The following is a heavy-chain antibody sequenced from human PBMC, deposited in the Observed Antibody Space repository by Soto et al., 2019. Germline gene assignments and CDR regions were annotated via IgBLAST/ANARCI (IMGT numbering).Heavy chain of an antibody. J-gene: IGHJ4*02. D-gene: IGHD2-2*01. CDR1: GYTLTELS. V-gene: IGHV1-24*01. Sequence: ASVKVSCKVSGYTLTELSMHWVRQAPGKGLEWMGGFDPEDGETIYAQKFQGRVTMTEDTSTDTAYMELSSLRSEDTAVYYCATGIPDIVVVPAAPPGFDYWGQGTLVTVSS. CDR3: ATGIPDIVVVPAAPPGFDY. CDR2: FDPEDGET.